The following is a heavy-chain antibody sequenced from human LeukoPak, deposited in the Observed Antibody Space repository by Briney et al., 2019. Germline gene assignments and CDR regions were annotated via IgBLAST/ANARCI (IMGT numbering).Heavy chain of an antibody. V-gene: IGHV1-2*02. Sequence: ASVKVSCKASGYTFTGYYMHWVRQAPGQGLEWMGWINPNSGGTNYAQKLQGRVTMTGDTSISTAYMELSRLRSDDTAVYYCARGAITDYYYDSSGYRRSKINDYWGQGTLVTVSS. J-gene: IGHJ4*02. CDR1: GYTFTGYY. D-gene: IGHD3-22*01. CDR3: ARGAITDYYYDSSGYRRSKINDY. CDR2: INPNSGGT.